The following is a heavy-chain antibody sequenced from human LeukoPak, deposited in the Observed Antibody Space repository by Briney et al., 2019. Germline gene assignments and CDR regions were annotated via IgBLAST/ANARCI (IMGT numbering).Heavy chain of an antibody. V-gene: IGHV3-23*01. Sequence: GGSLRLSCEASGSTFDNYAMSWVRQAPGKGLEWVSTIGISAGSTYYADAVKGRFTISRDNSKNTLYLQMNSLRAEDTAVYYCARGSYFDYWGQGTLVTVSS. CDR2: IGISAGST. CDR3: ARGSYFDY. CDR1: GSTFDNYA. J-gene: IGHJ4*02.